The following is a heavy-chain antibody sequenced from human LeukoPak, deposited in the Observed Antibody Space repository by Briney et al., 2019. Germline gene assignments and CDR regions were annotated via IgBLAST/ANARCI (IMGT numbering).Heavy chain of an antibody. Sequence: SETLSLTCAVYGGSFSGYYWSWIRQPLGKGLEWIGSAYYSVSTYYNPSLKSRVTISVDTSKNQFSLKLSSVTAADTAVYYCARARITMIRGIIHPGWFDPWGQGTLVTVSS. J-gene: IGHJ5*02. CDR2: AYYSVST. D-gene: IGHD3-10*01. CDR1: GGSFSGYY. CDR3: ARARITMIRGIIHPGWFDP. V-gene: IGHV4-34*01.